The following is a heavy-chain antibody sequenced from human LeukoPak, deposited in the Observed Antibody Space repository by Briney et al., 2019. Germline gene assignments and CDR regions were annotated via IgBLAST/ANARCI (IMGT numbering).Heavy chain of an antibody. Sequence: GGSLRLSCAASGFTVSSNYMSWVRQAPGKGLEWLSVLYSSGSTDYTDSVNGRYTISTDTSKNTLNIQMHGLSVEDTDVSYCVQVSPFGYWGKGAQVTV. J-gene: IGHJ4*02. CDR2: LYSSGST. CDR3: VQVSPFGY. V-gene: IGHV3-66*01. D-gene: IGHD3-10*01. CDR1: GFTVSSNY.